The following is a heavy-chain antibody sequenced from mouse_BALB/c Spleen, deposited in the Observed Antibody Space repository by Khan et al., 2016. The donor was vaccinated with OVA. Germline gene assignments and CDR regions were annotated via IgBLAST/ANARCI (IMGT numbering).Heavy chain of an antibody. CDR1: GYSITSDYA. Sequence: EVQLVESGPGLVKPSQSLSLTCTVTGYSITSDYARNWIRQFPGNKLEWMCSINYSGSTNYNPSLKSRISITRDTSKNQLFLQLNSVTTEGTATYYCARDGSRYNYAMDYWGQGTAVTVSS. J-gene: IGHJ4*01. CDR2: INYSGST. CDR3: ARDGSRYNYAMDY. V-gene: IGHV3-2*02. D-gene: IGHD2-3*01.